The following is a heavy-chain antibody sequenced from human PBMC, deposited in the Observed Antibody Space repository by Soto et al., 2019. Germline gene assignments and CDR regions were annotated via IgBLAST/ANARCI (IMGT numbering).Heavy chain of an antibody. CDR1: GYTFIIYG. D-gene: IGHD3-10*01. CDR3: ARDLEGSWSYFNDY. J-gene: IGHJ4*02. V-gene: IGHV1-18*01. CDR2: ISASNGNT. Sequence: QVQLVQSGAEVKKPGASVQVSCKASGYTFIIYGINWVRQTPGQGLEWMGWISASNGNTKYAQNLQGRVTMTTDKSSSKSYMELSSVRSADKAVYYCARDLEGSWSYFNDYWGQGTLVTVSS.